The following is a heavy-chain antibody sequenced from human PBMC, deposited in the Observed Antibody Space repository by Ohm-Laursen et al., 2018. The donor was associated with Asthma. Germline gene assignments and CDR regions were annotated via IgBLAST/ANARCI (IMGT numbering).Heavy chain of an antibody. D-gene: IGHD2-2*01. Sequence: GASVKVSCKASGGTFSSYAISWVRQAPGQGLEWMGGIIPIFGTANYAQKFQGRVTITADESTSTAYMDLSSLSSEDTAVYYCARAYCRSTSCYDYWGQGSLVTVSS. V-gene: IGHV1-69*13. CDR2: IIPIFGTA. CDR3: ARAYCRSTSCYDY. J-gene: IGHJ4*02. CDR1: GGTFSSYA.